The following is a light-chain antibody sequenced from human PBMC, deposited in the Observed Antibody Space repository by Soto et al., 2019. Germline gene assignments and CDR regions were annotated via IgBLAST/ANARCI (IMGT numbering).Light chain of an antibody. CDR1: SSNIGAGHD. Sequence: QSVLTQPPSVSGAPGQRVTISCTGRSSNIGAGHDVHWYQQLPGTAPKLLIYGNNNRPSGVPDRFSGSKSGTSASLAITGLQAEDEADYYCQSYDTSLRGWLFGGGTKVTVL. J-gene: IGLJ3*02. CDR2: GNN. CDR3: QSYDTSLRGWL. V-gene: IGLV1-40*01.